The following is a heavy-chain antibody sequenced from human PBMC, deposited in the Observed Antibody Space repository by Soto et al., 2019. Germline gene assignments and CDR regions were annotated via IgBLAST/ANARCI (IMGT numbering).Heavy chain of an antibody. D-gene: IGHD3-10*01. CDR1: GFTFSSYA. V-gene: IGHV3-23*01. J-gene: IGHJ6*02. CDR2: ISGSGGST. CDR3: AKVTMVRGVSIAWEPRYYCYGMDV. Sequence: PGGSLRLSCAASGFTFSSYAMSWVRQAPGKGLEWVSAISGSGGSTYYADSVKGRFTISRDNSKNTLYLQMNSLRAEDTAVYYCAKVTMVRGVSIAWEPRYYCYGMDVWCQATTVT.